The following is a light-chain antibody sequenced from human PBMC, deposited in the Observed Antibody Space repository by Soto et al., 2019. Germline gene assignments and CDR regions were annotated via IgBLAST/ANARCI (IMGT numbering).Light chain of an antibody. CDR2: LAS. CDR1: QSVSSNY. CDR3: QQYGSSPYT. J-gene: IGKJ2*01. V-gene: IGKV3-20*01. Sequence: EIVLTQSPGTLALSPGERATLSCRASQSVSSNYLAWYQHRPGQAPRLLIYLASSRATGIPDRFSGSGSGTDFTLTISRLEPEDFAEYYCQQYGSSPYTFGPGTKLEIK.